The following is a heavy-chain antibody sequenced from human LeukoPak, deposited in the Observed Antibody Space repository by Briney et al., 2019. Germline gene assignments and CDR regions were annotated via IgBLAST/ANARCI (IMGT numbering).Heavy chain of an antibody. D-gene: IGHD2-2*01. CDR3: ARQFWSLGYCSSTSCVGVAFDI. J-gene: IGHJ3*02. CDR2: INPNSGGT. CDR1: GYTFTGYY. V-gene: IGHV1-2*02. Sequence: ASVKVSCKASGYTFTGYYMHWVRQAPGQGLEWMGWINPNSGGTNYVQKFHGRVTMTRDTSISTAYMELSRLRSDDTAVYYCARQFWSLGYCSSTSCVGVAFDIWGQGTMVTVSS.